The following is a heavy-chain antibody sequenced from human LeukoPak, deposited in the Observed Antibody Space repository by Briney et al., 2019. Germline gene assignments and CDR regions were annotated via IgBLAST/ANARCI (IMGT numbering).Heavy chain of an antibody. J-gene: IGHJ6*03. Sequence: SETLSLTGTVSGGSISSSSYYWGWIRQPPGKGLEWIGSIYYSGSTYYNPSLKSRVTISVDTSKNQFSLKLTSVTAADTAVYYCARCGSCLLLDYYYYMDVWGKGTTVTVSS. CDR3: ARCGSCLLLDYYYYMDV. D-gene: IGHD2-15*01. V-gene: IGHV4-39*07. CDR1: GGSISSSSYY. CDR2: IYYSGST.